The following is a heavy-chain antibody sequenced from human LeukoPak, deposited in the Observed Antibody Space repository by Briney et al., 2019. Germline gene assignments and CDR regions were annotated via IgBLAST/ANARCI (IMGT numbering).Heavy chain of an antibody. CDR1: GGSFSGYY. CDR3: ARPYSAYADNWFDP. J-gene: IGHJ5*02. Sequence: SETLSLTCAVYGGSFSGYYWSWIRQSPEKGLEWIGEINHSGSTNYNPSLKSRVTLSVDTSKNQFSLKLSSVTAADTAVYYCARPYSAYADNWFDPWGQGTLVTVSS. CDR2: INHSGST. D-gene: IGHD5-12*01. V-gene: IGHV4-34*01.